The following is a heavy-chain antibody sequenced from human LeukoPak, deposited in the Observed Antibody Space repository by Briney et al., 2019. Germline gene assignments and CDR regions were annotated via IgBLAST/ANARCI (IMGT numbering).Heavy chain of an antibody. J-gene: IGHJ4*02. CDR1: GFTFSSYG. V-gene: IGHV3-33*01. CDR3: ARDQGPIFGVVIRLNPFDY. D-gene: IGHD3-3*01. CDR2: IWYDGSNK. Sequence: PGRSLRLSCAASGFTFSSYGVHWVRQAPGKGLEWVAVIWYDGSNKYYADSVKGRFTISRDNSKNTLYLQMNSLRAEDTAVYYCARDQGPIFGVVIRLNPFDYWGQGTLVTVSS.